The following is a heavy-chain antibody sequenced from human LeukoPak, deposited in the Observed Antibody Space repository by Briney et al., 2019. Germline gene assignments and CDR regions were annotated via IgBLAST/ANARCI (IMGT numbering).Heavy chain of an antibody. CDR2: INKDGTSR. J-gene: IGHJ6*04. CDR1: KFTFSSYL. Sequence: GGSLRLSCAASKFTFSSYLMHWVRQAPGKGLVWVSGINKDGTSRRYVDSVKGRFTISRDNVKSTLYLQMDDLRDEDAAVYYCARGISYGMDVWGEGSTVTVSS. V-gene: IGHV3-74*01. CDR3: ARGISYGMDV.